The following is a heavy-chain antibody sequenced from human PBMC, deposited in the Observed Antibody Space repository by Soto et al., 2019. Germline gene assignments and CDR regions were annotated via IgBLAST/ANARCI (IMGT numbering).Heavy chain of an antibody. Sequence: GGSLRLSCAASGFTFSSYWMSWVRQAPGKGLEWVANIKQDGSEKYCVDSVKGRFTISRDNAKNSLYLQMNSLRAEDTAVYYCARDQVVPAAIVYYYYYMDVWGKGTTVTVSS. CDR3: ARDQVVPAAIVYYYYYMDV. J-gene: IGHJ6*03. V-gene: IGHV3-7*01. D-gene: IGHD2-2*01. CDR2: IKQDGSEK. CDR1: GFTFSSYW.